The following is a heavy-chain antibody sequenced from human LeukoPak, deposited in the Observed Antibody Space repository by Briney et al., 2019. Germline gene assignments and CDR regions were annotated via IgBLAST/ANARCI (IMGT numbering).Heavy chain of an antibody. CDR1: GFTFSSYA. D-gene: IGHD5-24*01. Sequence: PGRSLRLSCAASGFTFSSYAMHRVRQAPGKGLEWMAVISYDGSNKYYADSVKGRFTISRDNSKNTLYLQMNSLRAEDTAVYYCARAPMATIIPNDYWGQGTLVTVSS. V-gene: IGHV3-30-3*01. CDR2: ISYDGSNK. CDR3: ARAPMATIIPNDY. J-gene: IGHJ4*02.